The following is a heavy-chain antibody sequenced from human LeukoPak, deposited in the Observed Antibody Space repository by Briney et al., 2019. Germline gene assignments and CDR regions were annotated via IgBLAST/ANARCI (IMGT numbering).Heavy chain of an antibody. Sequence: SETLSLTCTVSGGSISSSSYYWGWIRQPPGKGLEWIGSIYSSGSTYYNPSLRSRVTISVDTSKNQFSLKLSSVTAADTAVYYCARIKKRYCSSTSCYVERRNYHFDYWGQGTLVTVSS. V-gene: IGHV4-39*07. CDR1: GGSISSSSYY. CDR2: IYSSGST. D-gene: IGHD2-2*01. J-gene: IGHJ4*02. CDR3: ARIKKRYCSSTSCYVERRNYHFDY.